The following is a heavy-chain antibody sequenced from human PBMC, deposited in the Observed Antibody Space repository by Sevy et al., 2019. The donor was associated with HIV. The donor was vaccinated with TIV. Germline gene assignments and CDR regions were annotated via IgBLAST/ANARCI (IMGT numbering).Heavy chain of an antibody. CDR1: GFTFSSYE. CDR3: ARALPPSATTVAHFDY. J-gene: IGHJ4*02. V-gene: IGHV3-48*03. Sequence: GGSLRLSCTASGFTFSSYEMNWVRRAPGKGLEWVSYVSNSGSNIYYSDSVKGRFTISRDNAKNSLYLQMNSLRAEDTAVYYCARALPPSATTVAHFDYWGRGTLVTVSS. D-gene: IGHD4-17*01. CDR2: VSNSGSNI.